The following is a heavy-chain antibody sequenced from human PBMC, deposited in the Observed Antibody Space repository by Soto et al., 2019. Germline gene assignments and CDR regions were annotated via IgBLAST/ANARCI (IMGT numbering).Heavy chain of an antibody. V-gene: IGHV4-59*01. CDR2: IYYSGST. J-gene: IGHJ4*02. CDR3: ARVFLTKGDVGPLDY. CDR1: GGSISSYY. D-gene: IGHD2-21*02. Sequence: SETLSLTCTVSGGSISSYYWSWIRQPPGKGLEWIGYIYYSGSTNYNPSLKGRVTISVDTSKNQFSLKLSSVTAADTAVYYCARVFLTKGDVGPLDYWGQGTLVTV.